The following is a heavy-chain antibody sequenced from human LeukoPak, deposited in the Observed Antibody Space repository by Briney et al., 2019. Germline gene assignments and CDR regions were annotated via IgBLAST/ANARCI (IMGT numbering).Heavy chain of an antibody. Sequence: SETLSLTCTVSGGSISSYYWSWLRQPPGKGLEWIGYIYYSGSTNYNPSLKSRVTISVDTSKNQFSLKLSSVTAADTAVYYCASGKYSSSWYGGPDYYGMDVWGQGTTVTVSS. CDR1: GGSISSYY. D-gene: IGHD6-13*01. CDR3: ASGKYSSSWYGGPDYYGMDV. V-gene: IGHV4-59*01. J-gene: IGHJ6*02. CDR2: IYYSGST.